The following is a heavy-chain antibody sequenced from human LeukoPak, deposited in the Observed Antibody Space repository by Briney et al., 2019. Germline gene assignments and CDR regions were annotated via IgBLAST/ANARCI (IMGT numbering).Heavy chain of an antibody. Sequence: GGSLRLSCAASGFTFSSYWMSWVRQAPGKGLEWVANIKQDGSEKYYVDSVKGRFTISRDNAKNSLYLQMNSLRAEDTAVYYCARATVYCSGGSCYSFTFAFDIWGQGTMVTVSS. J-gene: IGHJ3*02. CDR3: ARATVYCSGGSCYSFTFAFDI. CDR1: GFTFSSYW. D-gene: IGHD2-15*01. CDR2: IKQDGSEK. V-gene: IGHV3-7*01.